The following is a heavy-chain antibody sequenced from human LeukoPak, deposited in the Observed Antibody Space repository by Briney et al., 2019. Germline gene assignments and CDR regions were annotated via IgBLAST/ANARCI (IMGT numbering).Heavy chain of an antibody. Sequence: AGGSLRLSCAASGFTLSSYWMHWVRQAPGKGLVWVSRINSDGSSTSYADSVKGRFTISRDNAKNTLYLQMNSLRAEDTAVYYCARETYSSGWYEDYWGQGTLVTVSS. CDR2: INSDGSST. J-gene: IGHJ4*02. D-gene: IGHD6-19*01. V-gene: IGHV3-74*01. CDR3: ARETYSSGWYEDY. CDR1: GFTLSSYW.